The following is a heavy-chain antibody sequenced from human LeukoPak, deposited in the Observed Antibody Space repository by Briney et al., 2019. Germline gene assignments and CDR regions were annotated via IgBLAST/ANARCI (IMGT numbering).Heavy chain of an antibody. CDR1: GGSISSYY. D-gene: IGHD3-16*02. CDR3: ARDLSSASIYVWGSYRSGSAFDI. Sequence: SETLSLTCTVSGGSISSYYWSWIRQPAGKGLEWIGRIYTSGSTNYNPSLKSRVTMSVDTSKNQFSLKLRSVTAADTAVYYCARDLSSASIYVWGSYRSGSAFDIWGQGTMVTVSS. CDR2: IYTSGST. V-gene: IGHV4-4*07. J-gene: IGHJ3*02.